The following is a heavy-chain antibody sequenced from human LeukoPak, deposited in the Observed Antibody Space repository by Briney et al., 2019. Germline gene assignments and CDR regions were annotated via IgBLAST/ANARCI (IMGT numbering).Heavy chain of an antibody. CDR1: GFTFSSYA. D-gene: IGHD6-13*01. Sequence: GGSLRLSCAASGFTFSSYAMSWVRQAPGKGLEWVSAISGSGGSTYYADSVKGRFTISRDNSKNTLYLQMNSLRAEGTAVYYCAKDLKRSGYSSSWYPFDAFDIWGQGTMVTVSS. J-gene: IGHJ3*02. CDR2: ISGSGGST. V-gene: IGHV3-23*01. CDR3: AKDLKRSGYSSSWYPFDAFDI.